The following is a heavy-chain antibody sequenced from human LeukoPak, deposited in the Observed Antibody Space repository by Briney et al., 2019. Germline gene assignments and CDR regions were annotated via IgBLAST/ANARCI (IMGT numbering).Heavy chain of an antibody. J-gene: IGHJ4*02. Sequence: PGGSLRLSCAASGFTFSNYWMNWVRQAPGKGLEWVANIKQDGSEKYYVDSVKGRFTISRDNAKNSLFLQMNSLGAEDTAVYYCASSSGWIIDYWGQGTLVTVSS. D-gene: IGHD6-19*01. CDR2: IKQDGSEK. V-gene: IGHV3-7*01. CDR1: GFTFSNYW. CDR3: ASSSGWIIDY.